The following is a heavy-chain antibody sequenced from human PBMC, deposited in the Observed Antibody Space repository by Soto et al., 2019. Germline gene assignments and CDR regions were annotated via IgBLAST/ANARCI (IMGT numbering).Heavy chain of an antibody. J-gene: IGHJ4*02. D-gene: IGHD5-12*01. Sequence: QVQLQESGPGLVKPSGTLSLTCAVSGVSISSHDWWTWVRQPPGKGLEWIGESHESGNTNYNSSPESRVTISLDKPKNQFSLKLTSVTVADTAVYYCATRDSGRLYWGQGTLVTVSS. CDR3: ATRDSGRLY. CDR2: SHESGNT. CDR1: GVSISSHDW. V-gene: IGHV4-4*02.